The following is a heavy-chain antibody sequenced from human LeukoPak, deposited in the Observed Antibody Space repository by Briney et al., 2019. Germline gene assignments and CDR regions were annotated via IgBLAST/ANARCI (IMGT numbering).Heavy chain of an antibody. CDR2: ISAYNGNT. CDR1: GYTFTSYG. J-gene: IGHJ3*02. Sequence: ASVKVSCKASGYTFTSYGISWVRQAPGQGLEWIGWISAYNGNTNYAQKLQGRVTMTTDTSTSTAYMELRSLRSDDTAVYCCARDSSSSIVPAAIDAFDIWGQGTMVTVSS. V-gene: IGHV1-18*01. D-gene: IGHD2-2*02. CDR3: ARDSSSSIVPAAIDAFDI.